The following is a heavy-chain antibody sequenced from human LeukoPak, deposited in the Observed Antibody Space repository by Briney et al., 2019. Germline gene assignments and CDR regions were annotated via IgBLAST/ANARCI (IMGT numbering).Heavy chain of an antibody. Sequence: ETLSLTCAVYGGSFSGYYWSWIRQTPGKGLEWVSAINGGGGRTYYADFAKGRFTISRDNSRNTLYLQMNSLRVEDTALYYCAKRTGDNSGQFDYWAQGILVTVSS. V-gene: IGHV3-23*01. CDR2: INGGGGRT. J-gene: IGHJ4*02. CDR3: AKRTGDNSGQFDY. D-gene: IGHD4-23*01. CDR1: GGSFSGYY.